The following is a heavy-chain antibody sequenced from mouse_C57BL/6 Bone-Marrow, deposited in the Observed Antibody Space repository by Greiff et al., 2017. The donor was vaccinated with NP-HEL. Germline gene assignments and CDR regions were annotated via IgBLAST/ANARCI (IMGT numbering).Heavy chain of an antibody. CDR2: ISSGGSYT. CDR1: GFTFSSYG. V-gene: IGHV5-6*01. Sequence: DVQLVESGGDLVKPGGSLKLSCAASGFTFSSYGMSWVRQTPDKRLEWVATISSGGSYTYYPDSVKGRFTISRDNAKNTLYLQMSSLKSEDTAMYYCARHGGVTTVDYWGQGTTLTVSS. J-gene: IGHJ2*01. D-gene: IGHD2-2*01. CDR3: ARHGGVTTVDY.